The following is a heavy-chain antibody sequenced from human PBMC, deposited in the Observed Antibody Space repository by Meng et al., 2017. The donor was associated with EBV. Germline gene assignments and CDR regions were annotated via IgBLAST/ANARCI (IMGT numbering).Heavy chain of an antibody. CDR1: GGTFSSYA. D-gene: IGHD6-13*01. J-gene: IGHJ4*02. Sequence: PLVHSVAWRKKPGSSVKVCCKAAGGTFSSYAISWVRQAPGQGLEWMGGIIPILGTANYAQKFQGRVTITADKSTSTAYMELSSLRSEDTAVYYCARAEIAAAGRLDYWGQGTLVTVSS. CDR3: ARAEIAAAGRLDY. V-gene: IGHV1-69*06. CDR2: IIPILGTA.